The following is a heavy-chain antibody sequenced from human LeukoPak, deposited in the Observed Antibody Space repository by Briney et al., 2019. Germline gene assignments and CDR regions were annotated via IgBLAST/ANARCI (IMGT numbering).Heavy chain of an antibody. CDR3: ARDLSYGDYYYYYGMDV. D-gene: IGHD4-17*01. CDR2: ISSSSSTI. CDR1: GFTFSSYS. Sequence: GGSLRLSCAASGFTFSSYSMNWVRQAPGKGLEWVSYISSSSSTIYYADSVKGRFTISRDNAKNSLYVQMNSLRDEDTAVYYCARDLSYGDYYYYYGMDVWGQGTTVTVSS. V-gene: IGHV3-48*02. J-gene: IGHJ6*02.